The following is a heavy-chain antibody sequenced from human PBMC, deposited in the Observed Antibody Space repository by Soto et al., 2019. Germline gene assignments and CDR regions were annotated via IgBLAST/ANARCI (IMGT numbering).Heavy chain of an antibody. CDR2: ISSSSSYI. CDR1: GFTFSSYS. Sequence: PGGSLRLSCAASGFTFSSYSMNWVRQAPGKGLEWVSSISSSSSYIYYADSVKGRFTISRDNAKNSLYLQMNSLRAEDTAVYYCARDDGILWFGELLGRTDDYYYYGMDVWGQGTTVTVSS. J-gene: IGHJ6*02. V-gene: IGHV3-21*01. CDR3: ARDDGILWFGELLGRTDDYYYYGMDV. D-gene: IGHD3-10*01.